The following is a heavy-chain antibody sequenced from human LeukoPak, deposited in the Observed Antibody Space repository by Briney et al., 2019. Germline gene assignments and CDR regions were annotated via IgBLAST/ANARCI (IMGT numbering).Heavy chain of an antibody. J-gene: IGHJ6*03. V-gene: IGHV3-23*01. CDR3: AKDGRGYCSGGSCYSYMDV. D-gene: IGHD2-15*01. CDR2: ISGSGGST. CDR1: GFTFSSYA. Sequence: PGGSLRLSCAASGFTFSSYAMSWVRQAPGMGLEWVSAISGSGGSTYCADSVKGRFTISRDNSKNTLYLQMNSLRAEDTAVYYCAKDGRGYCSGGSCYSYMDVWGKGTTVTVSS.